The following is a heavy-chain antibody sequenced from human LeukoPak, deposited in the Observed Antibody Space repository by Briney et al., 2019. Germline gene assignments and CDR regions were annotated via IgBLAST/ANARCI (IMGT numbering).Heavy chain of an antibody. J-gene: IGHJ6*03. CDR2: IYAPGST. Sequence: SETLSLTCSVSGESTTSYYWSWIRQSAGKGLEWIGRIYAPGSTNYNPSLKSRVTMSVDTSKNQFSLKLSSVTAADTAVYYCARDRRELWFDSYYYMDVWGKGTTVTISS. CDR1: GESTTSYY. V-gene: IGHV4-4*07. D-gene: IGHD5-18*01. CDR3: ARDRRELWFDSYYYMDV.